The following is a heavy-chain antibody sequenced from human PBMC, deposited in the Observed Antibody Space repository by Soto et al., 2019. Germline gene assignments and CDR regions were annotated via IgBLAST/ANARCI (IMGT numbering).Heavy chain of an antibody. Sequence: GGSLRLSCAASGFTFSSYEMNWVRQAPGKGLEWVSYISSSGSTIYYADSVKGRFTISRDNAKNSLYLQMNSLRAEDAAVYYCAKYRSGYQLDGMDVWGQGTTVTVSS. CDR2: ISSSGSTI. D-gene: IGHD2-2*01. CDR3: AKYRSGYQLDGMDV. V-gene: IGHV3-48*03. J-gene: IGHJ6*02. CDR1: GFTFSSYE.